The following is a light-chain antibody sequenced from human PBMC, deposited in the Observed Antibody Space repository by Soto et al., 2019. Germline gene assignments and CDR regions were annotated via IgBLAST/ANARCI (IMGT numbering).Light chain of an antibody. J-gene: IGKJ1*01. CDR2: LAS. V-gene: IGKV2-28*01. CDR3: MQALQTRS. Sequence: DVVMTQSPLSLPVTPGEPASISCMSSQSLLYSDGDNYLDWYVQKPGQSPQLLIYLASNRASGVPDRFSGSGSGTDFTLKISRVEAEDVGVYYCMQALQTRSFGQGTKVDIK. CDR1: QSLLYSDGDNY.